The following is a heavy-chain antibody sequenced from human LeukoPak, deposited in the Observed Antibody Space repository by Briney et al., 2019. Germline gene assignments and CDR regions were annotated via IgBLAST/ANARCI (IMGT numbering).Heavy chain of an antibody. CDR3: TTPEVPYYYGSGSYGY. V-gene: IGHV3-15*01. J-gene: IGHJ4*02. Sequence: PGGTLRLSCAASGFTFSNAWMSWVRQAPGKGLEWVGRIKSKTDGGTTDYAAPVKGRFTISRDDSKNTLYLQMNSLKTEDTAVYYCTTPEVPYYYGSGSYGYWGQGTLVTVSS. CDR2: IKSKTDGGTT. CDR1: GFTFSNAW. D-gene: IGHD3-10*01.